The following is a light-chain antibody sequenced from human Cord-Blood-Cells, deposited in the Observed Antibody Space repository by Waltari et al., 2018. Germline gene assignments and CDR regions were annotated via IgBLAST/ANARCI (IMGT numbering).Light chain of an antibody. Sequence: IVLTQSPGTLSLSLGERATLSCRASQSVSSSYLAWYQQKPGQAPRHLIYGASSRATGIPDRFSGSGSGTDFTLTISRLEPEDFAVYYCQQYGSSPFTFGPGTKVDSK. CDR2: GAS. J-gene: IGKJ3*01. CDR1: QSVSSSY. CDR3: QQYGSSPFT. V-gene: IGKV3-20*01.